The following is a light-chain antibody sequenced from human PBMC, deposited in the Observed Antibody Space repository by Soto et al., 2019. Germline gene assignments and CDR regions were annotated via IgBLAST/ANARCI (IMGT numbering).Light chain of an antibody. J-gene: IGKJ2*01. Sequence: DIQMTQSPSSLSASVGDRVNITCQASQDISNYLNWYQQKPGKAPKLLIYDASNLETGVPSRFSGSGSGTDFTFTISSLQPEDIATYFRQQYYNLPYTFGQGTKLQIK. CDR1: QDISNY. V-gene: IGKV1-33*01. CDR2: DAS. CDR3: QQYYNLPYT.